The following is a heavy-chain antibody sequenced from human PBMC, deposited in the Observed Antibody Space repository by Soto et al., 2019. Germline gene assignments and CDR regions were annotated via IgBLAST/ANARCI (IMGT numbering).Heavy chain of an antibody. CDR3: VHPRSDSSGYYYFFDY. CDR2: IYWDGDQ. CDR1: GFSLSTSGEG. V-gene: IGHV2-5*02. D-gene: IGHD3-22*01. Sequence: QITLKESGPTLVKPTQTLTLTCTFSGFSLSTSGEGVAWIRQSPGKALEWLALIYWDGDQRYNPSLRNRLTITKDTSKNQVVLTMTNMDPVDTGTYYCVHPRSDSSGYYYFFDYWGQGTLVTVSS. J-gene: IGHJ4*02.